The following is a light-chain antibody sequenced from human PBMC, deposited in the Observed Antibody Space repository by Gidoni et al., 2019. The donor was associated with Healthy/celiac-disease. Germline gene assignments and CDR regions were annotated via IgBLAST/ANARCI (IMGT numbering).Light chain of an antibody. Sequence: QAALTQPASVAGSPGQSITISCTGTSSDVGGYNYVSWYQQHPGQAPKLMIYEVSNRPSGVSNRFSGSKSGNTASLTISGLQAEDEADYYCSSYTSSSTYVFGTGTKVTVL. CDR2: EVS. CDR1: SSDVGGYNY. J-gene: IGLJ1*01. CDR3: SSYTSSSTYV. V-gene: IGLV2-14*01.